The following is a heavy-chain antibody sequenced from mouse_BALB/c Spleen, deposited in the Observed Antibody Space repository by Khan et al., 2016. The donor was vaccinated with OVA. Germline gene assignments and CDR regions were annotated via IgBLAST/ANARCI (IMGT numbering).Heavy chain of an antibody. CDR2: IAPGNGSS. V-gene: IGHV1S41*01. D-gene: IGHD1-1*02. Sequence: DLVKPGASVKLSCKASGYTFTSYWITWIKQRPGQGLEWIGRIAPGNGSSYYNEMFKGKATLTVDTSSNTAYMQLSSLSSEDSAVSFFARALGGTVPLAYWGPCTTLTVSS. CDR3: ARALGGTVPLAY. J-gene: IGHJ2*01. CDR1: GYTFTSYW.